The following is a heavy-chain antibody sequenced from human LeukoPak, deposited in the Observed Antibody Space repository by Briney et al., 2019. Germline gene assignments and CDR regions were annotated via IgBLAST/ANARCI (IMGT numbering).Heavy chain of an antibody. CDR3: AGSGWQVYLDY. J-gene: IGHJ4*02. Sequence: GGSLRLSCAASGFTFTTFWMSWVRQAPGKGLEWVANIKQDGSERYYVDSVKGRFTISRDNAKNSLYLQMNSLKAEDTGVYYCAGSGWQVYLDYWGQGALVTVSS. V-gene: IGHV3-7*01. CDR2: IKQDGSER. D-gene: IGHD6-19*01. CDR1: GFTFTTFW.